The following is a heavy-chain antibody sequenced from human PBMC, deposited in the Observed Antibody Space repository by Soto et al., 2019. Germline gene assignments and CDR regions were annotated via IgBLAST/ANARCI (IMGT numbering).Heavy chain of an antibody. CDR2: LTPAGTT. V-gene: IGHV3-23*01. J-gene: IGHJ4*02. CDR3: AKRATTVPTPGNYFDC. Sequence: EVQLLESGGALVQPGGSLRLSCAASGFSFSDYSMTWVRQAPGRGLEWVSTLTPAGTTFYADSVKGRFTISRDNYRNTLSLQMYTLRAEDTARYYCAKRATTVPTPGNYFDCWGQGTLVTVSS. D-gene: IGHD2-15*01. CDR1: GFSFSDYS.